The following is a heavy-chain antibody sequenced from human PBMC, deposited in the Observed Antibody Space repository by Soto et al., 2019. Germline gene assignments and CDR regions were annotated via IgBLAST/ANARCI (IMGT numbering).Heavy chain of an antibody. CDR1: GGSFKSGSYS. Sequence: QVQLQESGPGLVKASETLSLTCTVSGGSFKSGSYSWSWIRQPPGKGLEWIGYVYHTGRTSYNPSLKSRFSISMDTSKNQFSLNLDSVTAADTAVYFCARDFAYFDSWGQGTLVTVSS. V-gene: IGHV4-61*01. D-gene: IGHD3-3*01. CDR3: ARDFAYFDS. J-gene: IGHJ4*02. CDR2: VYHTGRT.